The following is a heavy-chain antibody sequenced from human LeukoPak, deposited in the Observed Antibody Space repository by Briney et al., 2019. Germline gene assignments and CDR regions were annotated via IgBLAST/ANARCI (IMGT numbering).Heavy chain of an antibody. CDR3: AREDDSIGEYFQH. V-gene: IGHV1-2*02. CDR1: GYTFTGYY. J-gene: IGHJ1*01. CDR2: INPNSGGT. D-gene: IGHD3-22*01. Sequence: ASVKVSCKASGYTFTGYYMHWVRQAPGQGLEWMGWINPNSGGTNYAQKFQGRVTMTRDTSISTAYMELSRLRSDDTAVYYCAREDDSIGEYFQHWGQGTLVTVSS.